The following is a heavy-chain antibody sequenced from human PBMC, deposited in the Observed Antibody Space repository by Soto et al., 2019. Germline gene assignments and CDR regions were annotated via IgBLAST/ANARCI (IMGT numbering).Heavy chain of an antibody. V-gene: IGHV4-34*01. D-gene: IGHD3-10*01. CDR2: INHSGST. J-gene: IGHJ5*02. CDR3: ARSHYYGSGSYYIKPINWFDP. Sequence: PSETLSLTCAVYGGSFSGYYWSWIRQPPGKGLEWIGEINHSGSTNYNPSLKSRVTISVDTSKNQFSLKLSSVTAADTAVYYCARSHYYGSGSYYIKPINWFDPWGQGTLVTVSS. CDR1: GGSFSGYY.